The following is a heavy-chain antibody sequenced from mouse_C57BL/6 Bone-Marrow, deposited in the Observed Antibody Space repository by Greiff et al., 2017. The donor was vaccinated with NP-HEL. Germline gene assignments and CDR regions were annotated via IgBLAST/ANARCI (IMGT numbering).Heavy chain of an antibody. CDR1: GFSLTSYG. J-gene: IGHJ1*03. D-gene: IGHD2-4*01. Sequence: VQLQQSGPGLVQPSQSLSITCTVSGFSLTSYGVHWVRQSPGKGLEWLGVIWSGGSTDYNAAFISRLSISKDNSKSQVFFKMNSLQADDTAIYYCARDGDYDHWYFDVWGTGTTVTVSS. CDR3: ARDGDYDHWYFDV. V-gene: IGHV2-2*01. CDR2: IWSGGST.